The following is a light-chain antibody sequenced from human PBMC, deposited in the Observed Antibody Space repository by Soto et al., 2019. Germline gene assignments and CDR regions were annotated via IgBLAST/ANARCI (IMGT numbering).Light chain of an antibody. CDR3: VSYIESSLTHWV. J-gene: IGLJ3*02. V-gene: IGLV2-14*01. CDR2: EVD. CDR1: YTDVGGYNR. Sequence: QSVLTQPASVSGSPGQSITIFCTGTYTDVGGYNRVSWYQHHAGKGPKMLIFEVDNRPSGISDRFSGSKSGDTASLTISDLQAEDEADYYCVSYIESSLTHWVFGGGTKLTVL.